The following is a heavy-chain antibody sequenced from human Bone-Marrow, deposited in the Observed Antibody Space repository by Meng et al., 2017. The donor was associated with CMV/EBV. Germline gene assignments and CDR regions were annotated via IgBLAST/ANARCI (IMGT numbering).Heavy chain of an antibody. J-gene: IGHJ6*02. CDR3: ARDIVVVPAAHFSYYYYYGMDV. V-gene: IGHV1-18*01. D-gene: IGHD2-2*01. CDR2: ISAYNGNT. CDR1: GYTFTSYG. Sequence: VKVSCKASGYTFTSYGISWVRQAPGQGLEWMGWISAYNGNTNYAQKLQGRVTMTTDTSTSTAYMELRSLRSDDTAVYYCARDIVVVPAAHFSYYYYYGMDVWGQGTTVTVSS.